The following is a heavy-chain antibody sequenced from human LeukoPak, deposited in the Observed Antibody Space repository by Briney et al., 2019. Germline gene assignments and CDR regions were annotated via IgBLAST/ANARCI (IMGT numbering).Heavy chain of an antibody. CDR2: ISAYNGNT. CDR3: AREGGSYRWGAFDI. V-gene: IGHV1-18*01. J-gene: IGHJ3*02. Sequence: ASVKVSCKASGYTFTSYGISWVRQAPGQGLEWMGWISAYNGNTNYAQKLQGRVTMTTDKSTSTAYMELSSLRSEDTAVYYCAREGGSYRWGAFDIWGQGTMVTVSS. D-gene: IGHD4-23*01. CDR1: GYTFTSYG.